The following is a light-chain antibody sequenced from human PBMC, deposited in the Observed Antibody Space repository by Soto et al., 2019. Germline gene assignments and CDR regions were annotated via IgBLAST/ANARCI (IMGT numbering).Light chain of an antibody. CDR2: DNS. CDR1: SSNIGAGFD. CDR3: QSYDSRLSAVV. J-gene: IGLJ2*01. V-gene: IGLV1-40*01. Sequence: QSVLTQPLSVSGAPGQRVTISCTGNSSNIGAGFDVHWYQQLPGTAPKLLIYDNSNRPSGVPDRFSGSKSGTSASLAITGLQAEDGTDYYCQSYDSRLSAVVFGGGTKLTVL.